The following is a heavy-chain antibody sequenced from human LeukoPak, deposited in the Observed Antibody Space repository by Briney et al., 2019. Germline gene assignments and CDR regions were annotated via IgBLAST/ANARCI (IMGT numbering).Heavy chain of an antibody. J-gene: IGHJ3*02. V-gene: IGHV4-39*07. D-gene: IGHD2-2*01. CDR2: LFYSGNT. CDR1: GGYISSSNYY. Sequence: SETLSLTCNVSGGYISSSNYYWGWIRQPPGKGLEWVGSLFYSGNTYYNPSLKSRVTISVDKSKNQFSLKLSSVTAADTAVYYCARATGADIVVVPAAAGDAFDIWGQGTMVTVSS. CDR3: ARATGADIVVVPAAAGDAFDI.